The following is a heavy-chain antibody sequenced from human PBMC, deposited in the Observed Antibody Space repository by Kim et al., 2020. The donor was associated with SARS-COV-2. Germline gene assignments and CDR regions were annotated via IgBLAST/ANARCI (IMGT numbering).Heavy chain of an antibody. CDR2: INPAADTR. CDR3: TRQRGVLPPADLRGFWGGYFEN. D-gene: IGHD3-3*01. V-gene: IGHV1-46*01. Sequence: ASVKVSCKSSGYTFTENYIHWIRQAPGQGLEWLGLINPAADTRSFAQKFQGRVAMTRDTSTSTVYMELSSLTSEDTAVYYCTRQRGVLPPADLRGFWGGYFENWGQGTLVTVSS. CDR1: GYTFTENY. J-gene: IGHJ4*02.